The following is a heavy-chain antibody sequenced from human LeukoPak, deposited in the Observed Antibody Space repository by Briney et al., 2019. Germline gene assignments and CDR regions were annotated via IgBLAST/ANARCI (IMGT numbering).Heavy chain of an antibody. CDR1: GGSISSSNW. CDR2: IYHSGST. J-gene: IGHJ6*03. Sequence: SETLSLTCAVSGGSISSSNWWSWVRPPPGKGLEWIGEIYHSGSTNYNPSLKSRVTISVDKSKNQFSLKLSSVTAADTAVYYCARVEFTMVRGVIINYYYMDVWGKGTTVTISS. CDR3: ARVEFTMVRGVIINYYYMDV. V-gene: IGHV4-4*02. D-gene: IGHD3-10*01.